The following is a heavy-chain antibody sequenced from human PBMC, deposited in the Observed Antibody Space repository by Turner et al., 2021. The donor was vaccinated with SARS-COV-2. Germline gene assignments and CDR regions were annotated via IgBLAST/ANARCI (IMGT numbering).Heavy chain of an antibody. CDR1: GLTFSSYW. J-gene: IGHJ4*02. CDR2: IKQDESEK. V-gene: IGHV3-7*03. Sequence: EVQVVESGGGLVQPGGSVRLSCAVSGLTFSSYWMRWVRQAPGKGLEWVANIKQDESEKNYVDSVKGRFTISRDNAKNSLYLQMNSLRAEDTAVYYCATGGYSYHHWGQGTLVTVSS. CDR3: ATGGYSYHH. D-gene: IGHD5-18*01.